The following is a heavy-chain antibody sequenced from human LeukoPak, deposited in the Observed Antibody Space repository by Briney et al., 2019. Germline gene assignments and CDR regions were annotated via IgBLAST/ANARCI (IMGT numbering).Heavy chain of an antibody. CDR2: IIPIFGTA. CDR3: AREQQLVWVLTWFDP. J-gene: IGHJ5*02. V-gene: IGHV1-69*06. CDR1: GGTFSSYA. Sequence: SVKVSCKASGGTFSSYAISWVRQAPGQGLEWMGGIIPIFGTANYAQKFQGRVTITADKSTSTAYMELSSLRAEDTAVYYCAREQQLVWVLTWFDPWGQGTLVTVSS. D-gene: IGHD6-13*01.